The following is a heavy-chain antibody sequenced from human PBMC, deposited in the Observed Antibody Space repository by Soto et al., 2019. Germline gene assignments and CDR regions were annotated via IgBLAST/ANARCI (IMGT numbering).Heavy chain of an antibody. CDR3: ARLSTLWHTAMTLPYYFDF. CDR2: IDPSDSFT. D-gene: IGHD5-18*01. V-gene: IGHV5-10-1*01. Sequence: HGESLKISCQGSGYSFTSYWISWVRQMPGKGLEWMGRIDPSDSFTNYSPSLQGHVTISADESISTAYLQWDSLQASDTAMYYCARLSTLWHTAMTLPYYFDFWGQGTLVTVSS. CDR1: GYSFTSYW. J-gene: IGHJ4*02.